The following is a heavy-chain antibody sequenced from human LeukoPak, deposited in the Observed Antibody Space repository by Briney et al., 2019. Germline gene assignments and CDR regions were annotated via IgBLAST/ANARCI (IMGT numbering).Heavy chain of an antibody. Sequence: PGGSLRLSCAASGFTFSSYWMSWVRQAPGKGLEWVANIKQDGSEKYYVDSVKGRFTISRDNAKNSLYLQMNSLRAEDTAVYYCARGWSGYDESFGYWGQGTLVTVSS. V-gene: IGHV3-7*01. CDR2: IKQDGSEK. J-gene: IGHJ4*02. CDR1: GFTFSSYW. D-gene: IGHD3-3*01. CDR3: ARGWSGYDESFGY.